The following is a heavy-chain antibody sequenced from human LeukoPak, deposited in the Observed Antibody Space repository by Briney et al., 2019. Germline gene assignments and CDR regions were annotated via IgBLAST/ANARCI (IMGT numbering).Heavy chain of an antibody. Sequence: GGSLRLSCAASRFTFSTYSMNWVRQAPGKGLEWVSYISSGSNTIYYADSVKGRFTISRDNAKNSLYLQMNSLRAEDTAVYYCAREQGWTEVYYGMDVWGQGTTVTVSS. CDR1: RFTFSTYS. V-gene: IGHV3-48*01. D-gene: IGHD1-1*01. CDR3: AREQGWTEVYYGMDV. CDR2: ISSGSNTI. J-gene: IGHJ6*02.